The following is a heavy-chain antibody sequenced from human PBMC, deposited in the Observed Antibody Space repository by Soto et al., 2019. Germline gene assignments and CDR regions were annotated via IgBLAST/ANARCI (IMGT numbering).Heavy chain of an antibody. CDR1: GYSFTRFW. CDR2: SYPGDSDT. D-gene: IGHD2-21*01. CDR3: ARQVFVDGSRAFDI. J-gene: IGHJ3*02. V-gene: IGHV5-51*01. Sequence: GEFLKIFSKASGYSFTRFWIGWGRPMPGKGLVWMVISYPGDSDTRYSPSFQGQVTISADKSISTAYLQWSSLKASDTAMYYCARQVFVDGSRAFDIWGQGTMVTVSS.